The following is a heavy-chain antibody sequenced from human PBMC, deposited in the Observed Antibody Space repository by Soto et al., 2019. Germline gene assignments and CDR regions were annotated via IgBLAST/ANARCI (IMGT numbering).Heavy chain of an antibody. J-gene: IGHJ6*02. CDR2: ISYDGNYI. CDR3: AKGILSATIGPYAMDV. Sequence: RGSLRLSCEASGFAFSSYAMHWVRQAPGKGLEWVGVISYDGNYIYYADSVKGRFTISRDNSKNTLYVQVNSLRPEDTAVYYCAKGILSATIGPYAMDVWGQGTTVTVSS. D-gene: IGHD3-16*01. CDR1: GFAFSSYA. V-gene: IGHV3-30*18.